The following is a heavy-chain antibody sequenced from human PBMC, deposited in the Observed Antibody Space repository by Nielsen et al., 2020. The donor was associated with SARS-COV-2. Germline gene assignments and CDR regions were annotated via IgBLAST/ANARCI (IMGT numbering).Heavy chain of an antibody. D-gene: IGHD5-12*01. CDR3: AKLPDVASDAFDI. J-gene: IGHJ3*02. V-gene: IGHV3-9*01. CDR2: ISWNSGSI. Sequence: GGSLRLSCAASGFTFDDYAMHWVRQAPGKGLEWVSGISWNSGSIGYADSVKGRFTISRDNAKNSLYLQMNSLRAEDTALYYCAKLPDVASDAFDIWGQGTMVTVSS. CDR1: GFTFDDYA.